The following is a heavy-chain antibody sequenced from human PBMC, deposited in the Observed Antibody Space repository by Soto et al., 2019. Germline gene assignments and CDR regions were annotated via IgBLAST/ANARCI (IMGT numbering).Heavy chain of an antibody. J-gene: IGHJ6*02. CDR3: ARDIVATITMHYYYGMDV. CDR1: GFTFSSYG. Sequence: PGGSLRLSCAASGFTFSSYGMHWVRQAPGKGLEWVAVIWYDGSNKYYADSVKGRFTISRDNSKNTLYLQMNSLRAEDTAVYYCARDIVATITMHYYYGMDVWGQGTTVTVSS. D-gene: IGHD5-12*01. CDR2: IWYDGSNK. V-gene: IGHV3-33*01.